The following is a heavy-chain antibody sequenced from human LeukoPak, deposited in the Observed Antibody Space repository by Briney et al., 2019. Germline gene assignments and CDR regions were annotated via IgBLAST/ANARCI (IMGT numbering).Heavy chain of an antibody. CDR2: IKPNSGAT. CDR1: GYTFTVQY. D-gene: IGHD6-13*01. J-gene: IGHJ1*01. V-gene: IGHV1-2*02. Sequence: ASVKVSCKASGYTFTVQYMHWVRQAPGQGLEWIGLIKPNSGATSYAQQYQGRVTMTRDTSISTAYMELSRLRSDDTAVYYCARDPERIAAAGFPREYFQHWGQGTLVTVSS. CDR3: ARDPERIAAAGFPREYFQH.